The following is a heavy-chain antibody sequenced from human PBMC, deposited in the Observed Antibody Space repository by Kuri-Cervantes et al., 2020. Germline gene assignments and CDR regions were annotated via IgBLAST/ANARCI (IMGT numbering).Heavy chain of an antibody. J-gene: IGHJ6*02. D-gene: IGHD6-19*01. CDR2: INPNSGGT. V-gene: IGHV1-2*02. Sequence: ASVKVSCKASGYTFTAYYMHWVRQAPGQGLEWMGWINPNSGGTNYAQKFQGRVTMTRDTSISTAYMELSGLRSDDTAVYYCAREFTGEWYSSGWYPPYYYYGMDVWGQGTTVTVSS. CDR3: AREFTGEWYSSGWYPPYYYYGMDV. CDR1: GYTFTAYY.